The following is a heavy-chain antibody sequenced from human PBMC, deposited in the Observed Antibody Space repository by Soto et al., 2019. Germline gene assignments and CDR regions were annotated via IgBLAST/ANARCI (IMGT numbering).Heavy chain of an antibody. V-gene: IGHV4-30-4*01. CDR1: GDSISNSDYY. CDR2: IDYSGST. Sequence: SETLSLTCTVSGDSISNSDYYWNWIRQSPGKGLEWIASIDYSGSTYYNPSLKSRVVISADTSKNLFSLKLRSVTAADTALYFRARDSPYYSGFDGWGQGTTVTASS. CDR3: ARDSPYYSGFDG. J-gene: IGHJ6*02.